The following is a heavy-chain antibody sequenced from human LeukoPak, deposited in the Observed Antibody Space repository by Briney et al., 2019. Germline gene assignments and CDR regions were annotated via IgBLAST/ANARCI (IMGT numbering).Heavy chain of an antibody. Sequence: PGGSLRLSCAASGFTFSGFWMSWVRQAPGKGLEWVANIKEDGSVKYYVDSVKGRFTISRDNAESSLYLQMNSLRVEDTALYYCAKGVPGSGWYSGFDAFDIWGQGTMVTVSS. CDR2: IKEDGSVK. CDR1: GFTFSGFW. CDR3: AKGVPGSGWYSGFDAFDI. J-gene: IGHJ3*02. V-gene: IGHV3-7*03. D-gene: IGHD6-19*01.